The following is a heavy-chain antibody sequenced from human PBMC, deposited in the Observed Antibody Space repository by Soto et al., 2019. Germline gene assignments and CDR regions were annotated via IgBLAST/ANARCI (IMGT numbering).Heavy chain of an antibody. CDR2: INPNSGGT. D-gene: IGHD2-2*01. J-gene: IGHJ5*02. CDR1: GYTFTGYY. Sequence: QVQLVQSGAEVKKPGASVKVSCKASGYTFTGYYMHWVRQAPGQGLEWMGWINPNSGGTNYAQKFQGWVTMTRDTSISTAYMEPSRLRSDDPAVYYCARGYCSSTSCYANWFDPWGQGTLVTFSS. V-gene: IGHV1-2*04. CDR3: ARGYCSSTSCYANWFDP.